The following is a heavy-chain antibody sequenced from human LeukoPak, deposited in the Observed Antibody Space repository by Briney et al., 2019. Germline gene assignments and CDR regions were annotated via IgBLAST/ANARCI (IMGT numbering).Heavy chain of an antibody. J-gene: IGHJ5*02. CDR1: GGTFSSYA. CDR3: ARDIVVVVAATRFDP. CDR2: IIPILGIA. V-gene: IGHV1-69*04. D-gene: IGHD2-15*01. Sequence: EASVKVSCKASGGTFSSYAISWVRQAPGQGLEWMGRIIPILGIANYAQKFQGRVTITADKSTSTAYMELSSLRSEDTAVYYCARDIVVVVAATRFDPWGQGTLVTVSS.